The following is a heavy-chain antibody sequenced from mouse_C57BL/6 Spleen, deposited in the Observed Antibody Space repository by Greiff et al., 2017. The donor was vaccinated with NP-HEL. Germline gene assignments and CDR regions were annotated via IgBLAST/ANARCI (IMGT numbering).Heavy chain of an antibody. D-gene: IGHD2-2*01. CDR2: ISYDGSN. CDR3: AREGGYDPFAY. J-gene: IGHJ3*01. Sequence: EVQLQESGPGLVKPSQSLSLTCSVTGYSITSGYYWNWIRQFPGNKLEWMGYISYDGSNNYNPSLKNRISITRDTSKNQFFLKLNSVTTEDTATYYCAREGGYDPFAYWGQGTLVTVSA. V-gene: IGHV3-6*01. CDR1: GYSITSGYY.